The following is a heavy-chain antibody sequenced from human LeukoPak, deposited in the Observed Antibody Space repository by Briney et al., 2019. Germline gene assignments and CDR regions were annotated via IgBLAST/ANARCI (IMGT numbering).Heavy chain of an antibody. CDR1: GFTFSSYS. Sequence: PWGSLRLSCAASGFTFSSYSMNWVRQAPGKGLEWVSSISSSSSYIYYADSVKGRFTISRDNAKNSLYPQMNSLRAEDTAVYYCATSGSRPFDYWGQGTLVTVSS. J-gene: IGHJ4*02. D-gene: IGHD1-26*01. CDR3: ATSGSRPFDY. V-gene: IGHV3-21*01. CDR2: ISSSSSYI.